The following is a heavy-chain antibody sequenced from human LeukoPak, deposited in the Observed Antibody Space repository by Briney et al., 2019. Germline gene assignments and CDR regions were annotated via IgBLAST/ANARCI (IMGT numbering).Heavy chain of an antibody. CDR1: GGSISSYY. Sequence: SETLSLTCTVSGGSISSYYWSWIRQPPGRALEWIGYVYYSGNTDYNPSLKSRVTISVDTSQNQFSLHLSSVTAADTAVYYCARFFYSYFDYWGQGTLVTVSS. J-gene: IGHJ4*02. CDR3: ARFFYSYFDY. V-gene: IGHV4-59*01. D-gene: IGHD2-15*01. CDR2: VYYSGNT.